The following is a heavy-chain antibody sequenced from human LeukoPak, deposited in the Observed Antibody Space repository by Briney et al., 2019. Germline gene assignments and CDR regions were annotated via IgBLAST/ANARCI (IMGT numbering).Heavy chain of an antibody. Sequence: SETLSLTCTVSGDSISSYYWSWIRQPPGKGLEWIGYIYYSGSTNYNPSLKSRVTISVDTSKNQFSLKLSSVTAADTAVYYCARGEAVAGRYYYFDYWGQGTLVTVSS. J-gene: IGHJ4*02. D-gene: IGHD6-19*01. V-gene: IGHV4-59*01. CDR2: IYYSGST. CDR3: ARGEAVAGRYYYFDY. CDR1: GDSISSYY.